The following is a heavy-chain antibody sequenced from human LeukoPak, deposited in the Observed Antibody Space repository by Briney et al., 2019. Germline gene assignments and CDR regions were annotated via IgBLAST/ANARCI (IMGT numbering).Heavy chain of an antibody. J-gene: IGHJ4*02. CDR1: VGTISSYA. V-gene: IGHV1-69*04. CDR3: ARDRRDGDPFDY. D-gene: IGHD5-24*01. CDR2: IIPILGIA. Sequence: ASVKVSFQGSVGTISSYAISWVRQAPGQGREWVGRIIPILGIANSAHKFQGRVTITADKSTSTAYMEESSLRSEDTAVYYCARDRRDGDPFDYWGQGTLVTVSS.